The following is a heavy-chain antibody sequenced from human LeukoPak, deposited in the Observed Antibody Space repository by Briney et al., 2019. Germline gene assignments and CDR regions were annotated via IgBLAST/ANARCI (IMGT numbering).Heavy chain of an antibody. CDR1: GGSISSSSYY. J-gene: IGHJ3*02. CDR3: ARGGDYYDSSGYFNRAFDI. CDR2: IYYSGST. V-gene: IGHV4-39*01. D-gene: IGHD3-22*01. Sequence: PSETLSLTCTVSGGSISSSSYYWGWIRQPPGKGLEWIGSIYYSGSTYYNPSLKSRVTISVDTSKNQFSLKLSSVTAADTAVYYCARGGDYYDSSGYFNRAFDIWGQGTMVTVSS.